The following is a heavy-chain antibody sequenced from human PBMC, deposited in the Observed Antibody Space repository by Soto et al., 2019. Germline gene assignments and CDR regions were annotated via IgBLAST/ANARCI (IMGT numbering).Heavy chain of an antibody. CDR3: ARDRSGYGSGLMNATTSGIDV. D-gene: IGHD3-10*01. J-gene: IGHJ6*02. Sequence: ASETLSVTCTVSGGSISSYYWSWSRQPPGKGLEWIGYIYYSGSTNYNPSLKSRVTISVDTSKNQFSLKLSSVTAADTAVYYCARDRSGYGSGLMNATTSGIDVWGQGTTVPVSS. CDR1: GGSISSYY. V-gene: IGHV4-59*01. CDR2: IYYSGST.